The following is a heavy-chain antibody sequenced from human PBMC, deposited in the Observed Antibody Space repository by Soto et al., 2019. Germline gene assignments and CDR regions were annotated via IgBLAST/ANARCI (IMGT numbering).Heavy chain of an antibody. Sequence: QVQLVESGGGVVQPGRSLRLSCAASGFTFSSYGMHWVRQAPGKGLEWVAVISYDGSNKYYADSVKGRFTISRDNSKNTLYLQMNSLRAEDTAVYYCAKGYDSSGYYHFDYGGQGTLVTVSS. V-gene: IGHV3-30*18. CDR2: ISYDGSNK. CDR3: AKGYDSSGYYHFDY. J-gene: IGHJ4*02. CDR1: GFTFSSYG. D-gene: IGHD3-22*01.